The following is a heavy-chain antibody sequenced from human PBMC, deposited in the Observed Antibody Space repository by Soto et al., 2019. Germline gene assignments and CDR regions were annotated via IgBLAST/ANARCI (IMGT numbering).Heavy chain of an antibody. Sequence: QVQLVQSGAEVKKPGASVKVSCKASGYTFTGYYMHWVRQAPGQGLEWMGWINPNSGGTNYAQKLQGWVTMTSDTSISTAYMELSRLRSDDTAVYYCARVRVVVPAATGNYYGMDVWGQGTTVTVSS. J-gene: IGHJ6*02. CDR1: GYTFTGYY. V-gene: IGHV1-2*04. D-gene: IGHD2-2*01. CDR2: INPNSGGT. CDR3: ARVRVVVPAATGNYYGMDV.